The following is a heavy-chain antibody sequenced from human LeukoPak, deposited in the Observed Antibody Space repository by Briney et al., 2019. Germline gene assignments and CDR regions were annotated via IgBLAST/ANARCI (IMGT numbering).Heavy chain of an antibody. CDR2: ICYSGGST. J-gene: IGHJ4*01. Sequence: WGSLRLSCAVSGFSFSRYAMSWIRQPPGKGLEWVWYICYSGGSTYYADSVQGRLTISRDNSKNTLYLQMNSLRAEDTAVYYCAKDLGVGAIEFYF. CDR1: GFSFSRYA. D-gene: IGHD1-26*01. CDR3: AKDLGVGAIEFYF. V-gene: IGHV3-23*01.